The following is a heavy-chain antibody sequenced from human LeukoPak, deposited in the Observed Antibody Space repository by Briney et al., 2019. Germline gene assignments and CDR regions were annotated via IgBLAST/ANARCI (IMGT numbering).Heavy chain of an antibody. CDR3: ARGSTYYDSSGQVPFDY. D-gene: IGHD3-22*01. J-gene: IGHJ4*02. CDR1: GFTFSTYS. V-gene: IGHV3-48*01. Sequence: GGSLRLSCAASGFTFSTYSMNWFRQAPVKGLEWVSYISSSSSTIYYADSVKGRFTISRDNAKNSLYLQMNSLRAEDTAVYYCARGSTYYDSSGQVPFDYWGQGTLVTVSS. CDR2: ISSSSSTI.